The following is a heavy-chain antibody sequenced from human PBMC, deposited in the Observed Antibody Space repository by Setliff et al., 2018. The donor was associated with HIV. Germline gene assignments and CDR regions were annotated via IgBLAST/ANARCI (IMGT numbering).Heavy chain of an antibody. CDR2: IYYSGST. Sequence: SETLSLPCTVSGGSISRGSYYWGWIRQPPGKGLEWIGSIYYSGSTYYNPSLRSRVSISVDTSKNQFSLKLSSVTAADTAVYYCARHDSGGYYSLDYWGQGTLVTVSS. J-gene: IGHJ4*02. V-gene: IGHV4-39*01. D-gene: IGHD3-22*01. CDR1: GGSISRGSYY. CDR3: ARHDSGGYYSLDY.